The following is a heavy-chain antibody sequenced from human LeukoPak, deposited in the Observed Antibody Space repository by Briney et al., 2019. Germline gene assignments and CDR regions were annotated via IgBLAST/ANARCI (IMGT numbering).Heavy chain of an antibody. J-gene: IGHJ4*02. CDR1: GGSISSYY. CDR3: ARVDYDILTGYLNYFDY. V-gene: IGHV4-4*07. D-gene: IGHD3-9*01. Sequence: SETLSLTCTVSGGSISSYYWSWIRQPAGKGLEWIGRIYTSGSTNYNPSLKSRVTMSVDTSKNQFSLKLSSVTAADTAVYYCARVDYDILTGYLNYFDYWGQGTLVTVSS. CDR2: IYTSGST.